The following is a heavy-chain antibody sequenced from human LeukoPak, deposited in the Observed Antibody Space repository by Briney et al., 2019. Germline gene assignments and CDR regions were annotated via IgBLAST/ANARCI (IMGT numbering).Heavy chain of an antibody. J-gene: IGHJ6*03. Sequence: GGSLRLSCAASGFTFSSYGMHWVRQAPGKGLEWVAVISYDGSNKYYADSVKGRFTISRDNSKNTLYLQMNSLRAEDTAVYYCAKVAARPNYYYYYMDVWGKGTTVTVSS. CDR2: ISYDGSNK. CDR1: GFTFSSYG. D-gene: IGHD6-6*01. V-gene: IGHV3-30*18. CDR3: AKVAARPNYYYYYMDV.